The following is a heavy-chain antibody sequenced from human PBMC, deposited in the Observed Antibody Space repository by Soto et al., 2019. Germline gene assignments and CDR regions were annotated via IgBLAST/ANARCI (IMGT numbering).Heavy chain of an antibody. CDR1: GGSISSGDYY. CDR2: IYYCGST. Sequence: LSLTCTVSGGSISSGDYYWSWIRQPPGKGLEWIGCIYYCGSTYYNPSLKSRVTISVDTSKNQFSLRLISVTAADTAKYFCAREGNLGRWLQPLDFWGQGTLVAVSS. CDR3: AREGNLGRWLQPLDF. D-gene: IGHD5-12*01. V-gene: IGHV4-30-4*01. J-gene: IGHJ4*02.